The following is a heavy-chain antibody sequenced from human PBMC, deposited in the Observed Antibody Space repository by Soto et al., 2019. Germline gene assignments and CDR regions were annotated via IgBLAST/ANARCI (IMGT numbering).Heavy chain of an antibody. J-gene: IGHJ6*02. CDR1: GDSISNYY. CDR2: IHDSGNI. Sequence: QVQLQESGPGLVKPSETLSLTCTVSGDSISNYYWSWIRQPPGRGLEWIGYIHDSGNINYNPSLKSRVTISVHTSKNQFSLKLSSVTAADTAVYYCARPNCAGDCNSGYGYLDVWGQGTTVTVSS. V-gene: IGHV4-59*08. CDR3: ARPNCAGDCNSGYGYLDV. D-gene: IGHD2-21*02.